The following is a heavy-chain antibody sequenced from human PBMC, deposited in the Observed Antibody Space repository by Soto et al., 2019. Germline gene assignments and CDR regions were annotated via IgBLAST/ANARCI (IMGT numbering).Heavy chain of an antibody. J-gene: IGHJ5*02. CDR1: GLTFSSYS. CDR2: ISSSSSYI. CDR3: ARAPQDSSGYYLPHNWFDP. Sequence: PGGSLRLSCAASGLTFSSYSMNWVRQAPGKGLEWVSSISSSSSYIYYADSVKGRFTISRDNAKNSLYLQMNSLRAEDTAVYYCARAPQDSSGYYLPHNWFDPWGQGTLVTVSS. D-gene: IGHD3-22*01. V-gene: IGHV3-21*01.